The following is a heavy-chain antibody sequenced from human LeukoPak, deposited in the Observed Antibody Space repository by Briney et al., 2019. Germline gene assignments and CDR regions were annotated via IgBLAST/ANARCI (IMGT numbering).Heavy chain of an antibody. V-gene: IGHV3-53*01. CDR2: IYKNAIT. D-gene: IGHD3-16*02. Sequence: GGSLRLSCAASGLTVSSNYMTWVRQAPGKGLEWVSVIYKNAITYYADTVMGRFTISRDNSKNMLYLQMNSLRADDTAVYYCAKDRRYYDYVWGSYPTEYFDYWGQGTLVTVSS. CDR3: AKDRRYYDYVWGSYPTEYFDY. CDR1: GLTVSSNY. J-gene: IGHJ4*02.